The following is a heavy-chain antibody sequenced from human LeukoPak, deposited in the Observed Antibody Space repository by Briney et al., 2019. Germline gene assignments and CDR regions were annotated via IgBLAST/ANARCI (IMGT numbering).Heavy chain of an antibody. CDR1: GGSISSYY. Sequence: SETLSLTCTVSGGSISSYYWSWIWQPPGKGLEWIGYIYYSGSTNYNPSLKSRVTISVDTSKNQFSLKLSSVTAAGTAVYYCARDNGCSSTSCPYYYYYYMDVWGKGTTVTVSS. D-gene: IGHD2-2*01. CDR2: IYYSGST. V-gene: IGHV4-59*01. CDR3: ARDNGCSSTSCPYYYYYYMDV. J-gene: IGHJ6*03.